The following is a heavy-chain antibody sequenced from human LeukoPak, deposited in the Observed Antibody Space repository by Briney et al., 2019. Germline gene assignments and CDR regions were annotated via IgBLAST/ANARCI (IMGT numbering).Heavy chain of an antibody. V-gene: IGHV3-66*01. J-gene: IGHJ5*02. D-gene: IGHD2-2*01. CDR1: GFTVSSNY. CDR3: VRDRCSSTSCHDSPNWFDP. CDR2: IYSGGST. Sequence: GGSLRLSCAASGFTVSSNYMSWVRQAPGKGLEWVSVIYSGGSTYYADSVKGRFTISRDNAKSSLYLQMNSLRAEDTALYYCVRDRCSSTSCHDSPNWFDPWGQGTLVTVSS.